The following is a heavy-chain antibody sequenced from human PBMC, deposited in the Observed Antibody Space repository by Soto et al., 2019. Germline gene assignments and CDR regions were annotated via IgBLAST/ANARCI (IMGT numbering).Heavy chain of an antibody. D-gene: IGHD3-22*01. CDR2: IWYDGSNK. CDR3: ARGPRVVVTLHY. V-gene: IGHV3-33*01. Sequence: PGGSLRLSCASSGFTFSSYGMHWVRQAPGKGLEWVAVIWYDGSNKYYADSVKGRFTISRDNSKNTLYLQMNSLRAEDTAVYYCARGPRVVVTLHYWGQGPLVTVSS. J-gene: IGHJ4*02. CDR1: GFTFSSYG.